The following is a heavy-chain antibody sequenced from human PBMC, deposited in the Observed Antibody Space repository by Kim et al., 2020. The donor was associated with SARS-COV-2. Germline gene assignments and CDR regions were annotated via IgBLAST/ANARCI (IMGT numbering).Heavy chain of an antibody. CDR1: GYTITSYG. Sequence: ASVKVSCKASGYTITSYGISWVRQAPGQGLEWMGWISAYNGNTNYAQKLQGRVTMTTDTSTSTAYMELRSLRSDDTAVYYCARDQAKLSGLGDYYYYYGMVVWGQGTTVTVSS. CDR3: ARDQAKLSGLGDYYYYYGMVV. CDR2: ISAYNGNT. J-gene: IGHJ6*02. D-gene: IGHD1-1*01. V-gene: IGHV1-18*01.